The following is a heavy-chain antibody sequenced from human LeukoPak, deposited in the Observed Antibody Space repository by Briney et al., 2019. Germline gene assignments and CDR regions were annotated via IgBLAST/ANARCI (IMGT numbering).Heavy chain of an antibody. Sequence: PGGSLRLSCAASGFTFSSYAMSWVRQAPGKGLEWVSAISGSGSSTYYADSAKGRFTISRDNSKNTLYLQMNSLRADDTAVYYCTKRGFGYYFDYWGQGTLVTVSS. V-gene: IGHV3-23*01. CDR2: ISGSGSST. D-gene: IGHD3-10*01. CDR1: GFTFSSYA. J-gene: IGHJ4*02. CDR3: TKRGFGYYFDY.